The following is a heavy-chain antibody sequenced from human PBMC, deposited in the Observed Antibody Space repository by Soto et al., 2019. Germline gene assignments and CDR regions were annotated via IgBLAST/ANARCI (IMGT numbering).Heavy chain of an antibody. CDR3: AAGEASSRNLAPYYLDF. D-gene: IGHD6-13*01. Sequence: LSLTCTVSGGSMRNYFWTWIRQPPWKGLEWIGYIHYSGTTSFFPSYNPSLRSRVTISEDTSKNQFSLKLLSVTTADTAVYFCAAGEASSRNLAPYYLDFWGQGTLVTVSS. CDR2: IHYSGTT. CDR1: GGSMRNYF. J-gene: IGHJ4*02. V-gene: IGHV4-59*01.